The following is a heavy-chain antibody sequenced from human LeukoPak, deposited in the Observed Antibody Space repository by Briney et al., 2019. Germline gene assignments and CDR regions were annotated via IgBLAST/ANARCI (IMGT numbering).Heavy chain of an antibody. CDR2: INPGNSGT. V-gene: IGHV5-51*01. J-gene: IGHJ4*02. D-gene: IGHD6-6*01. CDR3: ARRSSSEF. Sequence: GESLKISCKGSGYSFSNYWIGWVRQMPGKGLEWMAIINPGNSGTKYNPAFQGQVTIPADNSISTAYLQWSSLKASDSAMYYCARRSSSEFWGQGTLVTVSS. CDR1: GYSFSNYW.